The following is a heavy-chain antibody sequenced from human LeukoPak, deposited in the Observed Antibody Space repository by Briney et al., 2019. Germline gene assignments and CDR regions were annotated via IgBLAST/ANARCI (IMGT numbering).Heavy chain of an antibody. CDR2: IIPLLGIT. V-gene: IGHV1-69*04. D-gene: IGHD3-16*01. J-gene: IGHJ3*02. CDR1: GYTFTSYD. CDR3: ARARTMITFGGVRHAFDI. Sequence: SVKVSCKASGYTFTSYDINWVRQAPGQGLEWVGRIIPLLGITNHAQKLQGRVTVTADTATNTAYMELSSLIPDDTAVYYCARARTMITFGGVRHAFDIWGQGTLVTVSS.